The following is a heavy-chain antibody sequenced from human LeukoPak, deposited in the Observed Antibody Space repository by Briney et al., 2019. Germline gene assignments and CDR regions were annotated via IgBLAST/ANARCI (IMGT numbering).Heavy chain of an antibody. CDR1: GFTFSSYG. D-gene: IGHD3-3*01. Sequence: PGGSLRLSCAASGFTFSSYGMHWVRQAPGKGLEWVAVISYDGSNKYYADSVKGRFTISRDNSKNTLYLQMNSLRAEDTAVYYCAKSEDYDFWSGYNWFDPWGQGTLVTVSS. CDR3: AKSEDYDFWSGYNWFDP. J-gene: IGHJ5*02. V-gene: IGHV3-30*18. CDR2: ISYDGSNK.